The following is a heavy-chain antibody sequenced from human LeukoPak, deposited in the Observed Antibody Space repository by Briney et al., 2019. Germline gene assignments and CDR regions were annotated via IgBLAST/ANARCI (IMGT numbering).Heavy chain of an antibody. Sequence: GGSLRLSCAASGFTFSGYTMGWVRQAPGKGLGWVSAITGSSDSTYYADSVKGRFTISRDNSRNTLFLQMNSLRAEDTAIYYCTKKTSYCGGDCYPYYFDSWGQGTLVTVSP. CDR3: TKKTSYCGGDCYPYYFDS. J-gene: IGHJ4*02. CDR2: ITGSSDST. CDR1: GFTFSGYT. V-gene: IGHV3-23*01. D-gene: IGHD2-21*02.